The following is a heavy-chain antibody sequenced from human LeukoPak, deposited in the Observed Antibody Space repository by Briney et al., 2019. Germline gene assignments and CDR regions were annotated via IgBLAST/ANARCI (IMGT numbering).Heavy chain of an antibody. D-gene: IGHD3-9*01. Sequence: GGSLRLSCAASGFTFSSYGMHWVRQAPGKGLEWVAVIWYDGSNKYYADSVKGRFTISRDNSKNTLYPQMNSLRAEDTAVYYCARAALLRYFDWLYDYFDYWGQGTLVTVSS. V-gene: IGHV3-33*01. J-gene: IGHJ4*02. CDR2: IWYDGSNK. CDR1: GFTFSSYG. CDR3: ARAALLRYFDWLYDYFDY.